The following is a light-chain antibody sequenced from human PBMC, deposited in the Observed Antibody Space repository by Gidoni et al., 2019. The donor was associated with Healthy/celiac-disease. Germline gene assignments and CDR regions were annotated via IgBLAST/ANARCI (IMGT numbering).Light chain of an antibody. CDR1: QSVSSN. Sequence: EIVMTQSPATLSVSPGDRATLSCRASQSVSSNLAWYQQKPGQAPRLLIYGASTRATGIPARFSGSGSGTEFTLTISSLQSEEFAVYYCQQYNNWHPDGGSFXQXTKLEIK. J-gene: IGKJ2*04. CDR2: GAS. CDR3: QQYNNWHPDGGS. V-gene: IGKV3-15*01.